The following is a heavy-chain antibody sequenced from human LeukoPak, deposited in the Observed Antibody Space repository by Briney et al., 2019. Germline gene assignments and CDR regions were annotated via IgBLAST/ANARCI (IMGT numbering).Heavy chain of an antibody. D-gene: IGHD1-26*01. CDR1: GFTFSSYG. Sequence: PGGSLRLSCAASGFTFSSYGMHWVRQAPGKGLEWVAFIRYDGSNKYYADSVKGRFTISRDNSKNTLYLQMNSLRAEDTAVYYCAKTPSGSYKGNYYYMDVWGKGTTVTISS. V-gene: IGHV3-30*02. CDR3: AKTPSGSYKGNYYYMDV. J-gene: IGHJ6*03. CDR2: IRYDGSNK.